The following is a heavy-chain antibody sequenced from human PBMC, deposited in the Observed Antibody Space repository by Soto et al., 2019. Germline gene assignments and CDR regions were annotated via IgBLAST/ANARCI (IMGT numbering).Heavy chain of an antibody. D-gene: IGHD4-17*01. V-gene: IGHV4-38-2*01. CDR2: IYHSGSA. J-gene: IGHJ4*02. CDR1: GYSINSGYY. Sequence: PSETLSLTCAVSGYSINSGYYWGWIRQPPGKGLEWIGTIYHSGSAYYNPSLKSRVTISVDTPKNQFSLKLNSVTAADTAVYYCARALDYGDFEFDSWGQGTLVTVSS. CDR3: ARALDYGDFEFDS.